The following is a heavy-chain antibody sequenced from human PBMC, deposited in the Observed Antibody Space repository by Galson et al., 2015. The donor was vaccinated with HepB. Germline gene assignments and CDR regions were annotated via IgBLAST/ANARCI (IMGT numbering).Heavy chain of an antibody. CDR2: INPRDGST. J-gene: IGHJ5*02. Sequence: SVKVSCKASGYTFTRYSIHWVRQAPGQGLEWMGIINPRDGSTSYAQKFQGRVTMTRDTSTNTVYMELSSLRSEDTAVYYCARSSGWLDPWGQGTLVTVSS. D-gene: IGHD3-10*01. CDR3: ARSSGWLDP. CDR1: GYTFTRYS. V-gene: IGHV1-46*01.